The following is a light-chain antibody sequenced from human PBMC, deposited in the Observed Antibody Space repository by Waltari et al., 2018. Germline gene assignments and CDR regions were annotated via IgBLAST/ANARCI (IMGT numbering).Light chain of an antibody. V-gene: IGLV1-44*01. CDR3: AAWDDSLNGLYV. Sequence: QSVLTQPPSASGTPGQRLTISCSASTSHTRRNTVNWYHHPPGTAPNPLIYPRNQRPSGVPDRLSGSKSGTSASLAISGLQSEDEADYYCAAWDDSLNGLYVFGPGTKVTVL. J-gene: IGLJ1*01. CDR1: TSHTRRNT. CDR2: PRN.